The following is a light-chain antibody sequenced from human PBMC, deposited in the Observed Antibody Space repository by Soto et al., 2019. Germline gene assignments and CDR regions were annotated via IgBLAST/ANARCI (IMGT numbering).Light chain of an antibody. CDR1: SSDVDGYNY. V-gene: IGLV2-14*01. CDR2: DVN. CDR3: SSFTISRNTVR. Sequence: QSALTQPASVSGSPGQSITISCTGTSSDVDGYNYVSWYQYHPGKAPKLMIYDVNNRPSGFSNRFSGSKSCNTASLTISGLQAEDEADYYCSSFTISRNTVRFGGGTKLTVL. J-gene: IGLJ2*01.